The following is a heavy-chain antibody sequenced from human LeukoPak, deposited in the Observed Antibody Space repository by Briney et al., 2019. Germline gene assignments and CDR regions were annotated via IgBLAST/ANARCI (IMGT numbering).Heavy chain of an antibody. Sequence: GASVKVSCKASGYTFTSYGISWVRRAPGQGLEWMGWISAYNGNTNYAQKLQDRVTMTTDTSTSTAYMELRSLRSDDTAVYYCARDGSYNWNDGVDYWGQGTLVTVSS. CDR1: GYTFTSYG. V-gene: IGHV1-18*01. J-gene: IGHJ4*02. D-gene: IGHD1-1*01. CDR2: ISAYNGNT. CDR3: ARDGSYNWNDGVDY.